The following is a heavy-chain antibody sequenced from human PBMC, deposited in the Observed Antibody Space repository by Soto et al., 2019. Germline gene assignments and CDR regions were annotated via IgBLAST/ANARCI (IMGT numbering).Heavy chain of an antibody. CDR1: GSIFTGYG. Sequence: PGGSLRLFCAASGSIFTGYGMHWVRQAPGKGLEWVAVIWYDGSNKYYADSVKGRFTISRDNSKNTLYLQMNSLRAEDTAVYYCARHASRKNVDVVAIDYWGQGTLVTVSA. V-gene: IGHV3-33*01. D-gene: IGHD5-12*01. CDR3: ARHASRKNVDVVAIDY. CDR2: IWYDGSNK. J-gene: IGHJ4*02.